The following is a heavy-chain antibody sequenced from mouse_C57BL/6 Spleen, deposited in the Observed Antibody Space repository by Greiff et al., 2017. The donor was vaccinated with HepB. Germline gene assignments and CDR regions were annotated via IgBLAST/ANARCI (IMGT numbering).Heavy chain of an antibody. D-gene: IGHD2-4*01. CDR2: IYPGDGDT. Sequence: VQLQQSGPELVKPGASVKISCKASGYAFSSSWMNWVKQRPGKGLEWIGRIYPGDGDTNYNGKFKGKATLTADKSSRTAYMQLSSLTSEDSAVYCGARSFFDYDRGDYWGQGTSVTVSS. CDR3: ARSFFDYDRGDY. J-gene: IGHJ4*01. V-gene: IGHV1-82*01. CDR1: GYAFSSSW.